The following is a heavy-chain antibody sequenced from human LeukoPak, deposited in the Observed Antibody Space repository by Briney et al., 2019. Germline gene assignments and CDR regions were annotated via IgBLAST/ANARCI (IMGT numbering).Heavy chain of an antibody. J-gene: IGHJ5*02. V-gene: IGHV3-48*03. CDR2: ISNSDNTR. Sequence: GSLRLSCAASGFTFSSYEMNWVRQAPGKGLEWISYISNSDNTRYYADSVMGRFTISRDNAKNSLYLQMNSLRAEDTAVYYCARESLRGDWFDPWGQGTLVTVSS. D-gene: IGHD3-10*01. CDR3: ARESLRGDWFDP. CDR1: GFTFSSYE.